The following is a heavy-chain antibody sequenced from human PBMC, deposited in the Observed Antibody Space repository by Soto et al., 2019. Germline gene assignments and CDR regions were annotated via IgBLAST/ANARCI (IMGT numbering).Heavy chain of an antibody. Sequence: QGQLQQWGTGLLKPSETLSLTCAAYGGSFRGYYWPWIRQPPGKGLEWIGEIDHSGSTNYNPSLKSRVTISVDTSKNQFSLKLASVTAADTAVYYCARVEYTYNYRGLDYWGQGTLVTVSS. CDR1: GGSFRGYY. V-gene: IGHV4-34*01. CDR2: IDHSGST. CDR3: ARVEYTYNYRGLDY. D-gene: IGHD3-16*01. J-gene: IGHJ4*02.